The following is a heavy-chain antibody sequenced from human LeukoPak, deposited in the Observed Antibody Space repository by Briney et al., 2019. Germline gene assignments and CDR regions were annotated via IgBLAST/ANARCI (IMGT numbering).Heavy chain of an antibody. CDR3: ARGTRSSSGWQDY. CDR1: GGSISSYY. D-gene: IGHD6-19*01. V-gene: IGHV4-59*08. CDR2: IYYSGST. Sequence: SETLSLTCTVSGGSISSYYWSWIRQPPGKGLEWIGYIYYSGSTNYNPSLKSQVTISVDTSKNQFSLKLSSVTAADTAVYYCARGTRSSSGWQDYWGQGTLVTVSS. J-gene: IGHJ4*02.